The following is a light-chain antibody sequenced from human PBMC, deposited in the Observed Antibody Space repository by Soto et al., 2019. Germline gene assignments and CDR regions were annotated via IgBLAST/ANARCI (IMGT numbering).Light chain of an antibody. J-gene: IGLJ2*01. CDR3: ATWDDRRSGVL. V-gene: IGLV1-47*01. CDR1: SSNIGNNY. Sequence: QSVLTQPPSASGTPGQRVTISCSGSSSNIGNNYVHWYQQLRGTAPKLLIFKSNQRPSGVPDRFSGSTSGTSASLAIGGLRSEDEADYYCATWDDRRSGVLFGGGTKVTVL. CDR2: KSN.